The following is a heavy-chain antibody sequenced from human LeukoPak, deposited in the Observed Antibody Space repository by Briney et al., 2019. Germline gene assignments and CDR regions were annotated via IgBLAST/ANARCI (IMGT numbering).Heavy chain of an antibody. CDR2: MYRGNNV. J-gene: IGHJ4*02. Sequence: SETLSLTCTVSGVSISSYYWSWIRQTAGNRLEYIGRMYRGNNVNNNPSLRGRVPVSIDRYQNHFPLRLTSATVADTALYFFARMSDHQFQDWGQGILVTVSS. CDR1: GVSISSYY. V-gene: IGHV4-4*07. D-gene: IGHD1-14*01. CDR3: ARMSDHQFQD.